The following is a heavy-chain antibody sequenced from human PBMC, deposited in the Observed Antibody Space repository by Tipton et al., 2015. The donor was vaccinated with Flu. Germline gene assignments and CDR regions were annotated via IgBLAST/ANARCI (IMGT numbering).Heavy chain of an antibody. D-gene: IGHD4-11*01. CDR3: ARRDYSNYVSEPKNWFDP. V-gene: IGHV4-39*07. CDR1: GDSIRSSNYY. J-gene: IGHJ5*02. CDR2: TFHSGNT. Sequence: TLSLTCGVSGDSIRSSNYYWGWIRQPPGKGLEWIGNTFHSGNTYFNPSLKSRVTISIDTSKNQFSLKLSSVTAADTAVYYCARRDYSNYVSEPKNWFDPWGQGALVTVSS.